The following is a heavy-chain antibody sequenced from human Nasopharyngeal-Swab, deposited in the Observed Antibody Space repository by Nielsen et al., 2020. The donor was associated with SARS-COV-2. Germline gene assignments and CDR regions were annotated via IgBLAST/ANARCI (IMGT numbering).Heavy chain of an antibody. CDR1: GGSISSSSYY. CDR2: IYYSGST. CDR3: ALRSTSRLYLPGGGYFDY. D-gene: IGHD2-2*01. Sequence: ESLKISCTVSGGSISSSSYYWGWIRQPPGKGLEWIGSIYYSGSTYYNPSLKSRVTISVDTSKNQFSLKLSSVTAADTAVYYCALRSTSRLYLPGGGYFDYWGQGTLVTVSP. J-gene: IGHJ4*02. V-gene: IGHV4-39*01.